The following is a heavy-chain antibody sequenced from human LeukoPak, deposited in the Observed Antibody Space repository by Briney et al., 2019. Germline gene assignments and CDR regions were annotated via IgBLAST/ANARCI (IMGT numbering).Heavy chain of an antibody. J-gene: IGHJ3*02. CDR2: INPNSGGT. Sequence: ASVKVSCKASGYTFTGYYMHWVRQAPGQGLEGMGWINPNSGGTNYAQKFQGRVTMTRDTSISTAYMELSRLRSDDTAVYYCARELKGSSSNPPGDDAFDIWGQGTMVTVSS. CDR3: ARELKGSSSNPPGDDAFDI. D-gene: IGHD6-6*01. V-gene: IGHV1-2*02. CDR1: GYTFTGYY.